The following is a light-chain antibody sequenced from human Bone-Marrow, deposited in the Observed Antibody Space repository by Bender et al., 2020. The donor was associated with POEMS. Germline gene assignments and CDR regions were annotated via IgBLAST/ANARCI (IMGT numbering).Light chain of an antibody. V-gene: IGLV2-14*03. CDR1: SSDVGCYNY. CDR2: DVS. CDR3: CSYAGSRTLG. J-gene: IGLJ2*01. Sequence: QSALTQPASVSGSPGQSITISCTGTSSDVGCYNYVSWYQQHPGKAPKLMIYDVSDRPSGVSNRFSGSKSGNTASLTISALQPEDEATYYGCSYAGSRTLGFGEGTKLTVL.